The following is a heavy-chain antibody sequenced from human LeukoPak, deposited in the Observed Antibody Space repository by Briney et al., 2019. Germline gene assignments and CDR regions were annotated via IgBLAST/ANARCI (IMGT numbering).Heavy chain of an antibody. CDR3: ARNDFVPMVYGGWLFDY. CDR2: IYYSGST. V-gene: IGHV4-39*01. J-gene: IGHJ4*02. D-gene: IGHD2-8*01. Sequence: SETLSLTCTVSGGSISGSSYYWGWIRQPPGKGLEWIGSIYYSGSTYYNPSIKSRVTISVDTSKNQFSLKLSSVTAADTAVYYCARNDFVPMVYGGWLFDYWGQGTLVTVSS. CDR1: GGSISGSSYY.